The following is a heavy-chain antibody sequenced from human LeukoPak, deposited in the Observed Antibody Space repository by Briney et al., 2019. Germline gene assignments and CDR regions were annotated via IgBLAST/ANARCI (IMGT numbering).Heavy chain of an antibody. CDR1: GGSISSSRYY. Sequence: SETLSLTCTISGGSISSSRYYWGWIRQPPGKGLEWIGYIYYSGSTYYNPSLKSRVTISVDTSKNQFSPKLSSVTAADTAVYYCARTARYGTFDYWGQGTLVTVSS. J-gene: IGHJ4*02. CDR2: IYYSGST. CDR3: ARTARYGTFDY. D-gene: IGHD3-9*01. V-gene: IGHV4-30-4*08.